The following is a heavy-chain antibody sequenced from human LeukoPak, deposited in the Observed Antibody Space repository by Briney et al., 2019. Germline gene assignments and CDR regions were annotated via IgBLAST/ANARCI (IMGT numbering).Heavy chain of an antibody. J-gene: IGHJ4*02. Sequence: PSETLSLTCTVSGGSISSGGYYWSWIRQHPGKGLEWIGYIYYSGSTYYNPSLKSRVTISVDTSKNQFSLKLSSVTAADTAVYYCASGRGGSGSYSPPKSRYYFDYWGQGTLATVSS. V-gene: IGHV4-31*03. CDR1: GGSISSGGYY. CDR2: IYYSGST. CDR3: ASGRGGSGSYSPPKSRYYFDY. D-gene: IGHD3-10*01.